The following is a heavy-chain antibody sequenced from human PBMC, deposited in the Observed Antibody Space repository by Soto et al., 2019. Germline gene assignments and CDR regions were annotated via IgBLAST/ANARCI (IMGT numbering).Heavy chain of an antibody. CDR2: IYYSGST. Sequence: PSETLSLTCTVSGGSISSCGYYWSWIRQHPGKGLEWIGYIYYSGSTYYNPSLKSRVTISVDTSKNQFSLKLSSVTAADTAVYYCARERPDGSRLDPWGQGTLVTAPQ. CDR1: GGSISSCGYY. CDR3: ARERPDGSRLDP. D-gene: IGHD6-13*01. J-gene: IGHJ5*02. V-gene: IGHV4-31*03.